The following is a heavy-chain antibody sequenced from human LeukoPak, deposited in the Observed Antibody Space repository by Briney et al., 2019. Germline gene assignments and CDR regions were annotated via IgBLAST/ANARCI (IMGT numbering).Heavy chain of an antibody. V-gene: IGHV4-34*01. CDR3: ARDRVKAVTTPFDY. Sequence: KPSETLSLTCAVYGGSFSGYYWSWIRQPPGKGLEWIGEINHSGSTNYNPSLKSRVTISVDTSKNQFSLKLSSVTAADTAAYYCARDRVKAVTTPFDYWGQGTLVTVSS. CDR2: INHSGST. CDR1: GGSFSGYY. J-gene: IGHJ4*02. D-gene: IGHD4-17*01.